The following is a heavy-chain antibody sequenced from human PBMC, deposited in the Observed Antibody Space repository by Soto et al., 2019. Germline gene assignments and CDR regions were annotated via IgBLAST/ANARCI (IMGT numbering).Heavy chain of an antibody. CDR3: VRGRDYSGYDFLDY. Sequence: KKNEASVKVSCKTSGFTFTTYYMHWLRQAPGQGLEWMAMINPKADGTEYAQKFQGRATMARDTSTSTGYMDLSSLRSEDTAVYYCVRGRDYSGYDFLDYRGQRTPVTGSS. J-gene: IGHJ4*02. V-gene: IGHV1-46*03. D-gene: IGHD5-12*01. CDR2: INPKADGT. CDR1: GFTFTTYY.